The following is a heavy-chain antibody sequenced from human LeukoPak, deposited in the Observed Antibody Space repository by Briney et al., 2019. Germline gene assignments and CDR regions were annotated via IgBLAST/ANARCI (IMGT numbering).Heavy chain of an antibody. CDR1: GFAFSDYA. D-gene: IGHD6-19*01. CDR3: ARDFQWLRAMDV. J-gene: IGHJ6*02. Sequence: PGGSLRLSCAASGFAFSDYAMHWVRQAPGKGLEWVAVMSYDGSNKYYADSVKGRFTISRDNSKNTPYVQMSSLRVEGTAVYYCARDFQWLRAMDVWGQGTTVSVPS. V-gene: IGHV3-30-3*01. CDR2: MSYDGSNK.